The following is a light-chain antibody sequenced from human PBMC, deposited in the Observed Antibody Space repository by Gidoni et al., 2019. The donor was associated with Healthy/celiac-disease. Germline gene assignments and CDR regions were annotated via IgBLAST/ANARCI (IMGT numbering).Light chain of an antibody. V-gene: IGKV3-20*01. CDR1: QSVSSSY. CDR2: GAS. Sequence: EIVLTQSPGTLSLSPGERATLSCRASQSVSSSYLAWYQQKPGQAPRLLIYGASSRATGIPDRFSGSGSGTDFTLTISRLEPEDFAVYSCQQYGSSLTFGPXTKVDIK. J-gene: IGKJ3*01. CDR3: QQYGSSLT.